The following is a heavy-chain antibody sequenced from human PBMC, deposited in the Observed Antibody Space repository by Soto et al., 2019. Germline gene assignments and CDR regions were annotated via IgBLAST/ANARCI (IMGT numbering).Heavy chain of an antibody. J-gene: IGHJ2*01. V-gene: IGHV4-4*07. CDR2: LSASGRT. CDR3: ARGMGRYFDL. CDR1: GDSIGNFY. Sequence: SETLSLTCAISGDSIGNFYWSWIRQPAGKGLESLGRLSASGRTNYSPSLQSRVTMSLDRSKNRFSLRLTSVSAADTAVYFCARGMGRYFDLWGRGTLVTVSS. D-gene: IGHD2-8*01.